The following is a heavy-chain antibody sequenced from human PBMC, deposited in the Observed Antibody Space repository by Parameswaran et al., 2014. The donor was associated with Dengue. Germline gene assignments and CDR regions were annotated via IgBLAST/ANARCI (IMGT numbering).Heavy chain of an antibody. V-gene: IGHV3-21*01. CDR2: ISSSSSYI. J-gene: IGHJ3*02. D-gene: IGHD5-12*01. Sequence: WIRQPPGKGLEWVSSISSSSSYIYYADSVKGRFTISRDNAKNSLYLQMNSLRAEDTAVYYCARELVDIVATPEGDAFDIWGQGTMVT. CDR3: ARELVDIVATPEGDAFDI.